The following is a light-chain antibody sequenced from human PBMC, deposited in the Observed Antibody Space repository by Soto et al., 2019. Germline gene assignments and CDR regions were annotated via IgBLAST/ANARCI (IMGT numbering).Light chain of an antibody. CDR3: HSYDSNNHVV. V-gene: IGLV6-57*04. CDR2: EDN. J-gene: IGLJ2*01. Sequence: NFMLTQPHSVSESPGKTITISCTRSSGNFASAYVQWYQQRPGSAPTTVIYEDNQRHSGVPDRFSGSVDRSSNSASLTISGLRTEDEADYCCHSYDSNNHVVFGGGTKLTVL. CDR1: SGNFASAY.